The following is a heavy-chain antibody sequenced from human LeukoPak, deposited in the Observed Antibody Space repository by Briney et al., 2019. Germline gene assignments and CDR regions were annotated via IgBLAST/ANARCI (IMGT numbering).Heavy chain of an antibody. CDR2: IYYSGST. CDR1: GGSISSSYYY. J-gene: IGHJ4*02. CDR3: ARQPALTHSHLDY. V-gene: IGHV4-39*01. Sequence: SETLSLTCTVSGGSISSSYYYWGWIRQPPGKGLEWIGSIYYSGSTYYNPSLKSRVTISVDTSKNQFSLKLSSVTAADTAVYYCARQPALTHSHLDYWGQGTLVTVSS.